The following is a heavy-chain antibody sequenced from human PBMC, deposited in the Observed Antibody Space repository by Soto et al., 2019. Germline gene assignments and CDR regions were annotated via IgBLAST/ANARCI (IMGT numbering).Heavy chain of an antibody. CDR1: GDSVSSGSYY. D-gene: IGHD1-26*01. V-gene: IGHV4-61*01. Sequence: QVQLQESGPGLLKPSETLSLTCSVSGDSVSSGSYYWSWVRQPPGKGLEWIGYIFYSGNTNYNPSLQTRVTRSVDTSKNQFSLKLRSVTAADTAMYYCARHYIGSYYSHWFVSWGQGTLVTVSS. J-gene: IGHJ5*01. CDR2: IFYSGNT. CDR3: ARHYIGSYYSHWFVS.